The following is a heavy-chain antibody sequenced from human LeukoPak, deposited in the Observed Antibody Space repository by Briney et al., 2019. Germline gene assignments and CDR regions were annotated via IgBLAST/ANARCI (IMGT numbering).Heavy chain of an antibody. CDR3: ARVSSGSYGSEVAFDY. D-gene: IGHD1-26*01. CDR2: IIPIFGTA. Sequence: ASVKVSCKASGGTFSSYAISWARQAPGQGLEWMGGIIPIFGTANYAQKFQGRVTITADESTSTAYMELSSLRSEDTAVYYCARVSSGSYGSEVAFDYWGQGTLVTVSS. V-gene: IGHV1-69*01. CDR1: GGTFSSYA. J-gene: IGHJ4*02.